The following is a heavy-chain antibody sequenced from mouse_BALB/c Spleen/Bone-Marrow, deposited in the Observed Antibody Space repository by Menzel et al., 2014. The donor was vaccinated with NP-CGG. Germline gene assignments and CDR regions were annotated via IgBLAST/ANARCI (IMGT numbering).Heavy chain of an antibody. Sequence: QVQLQQSGAELVRPGSPVKISCKASGYAFSNYGMNWVKQRPGQGLEWIGQIYPGDGDTNYNGKFKGRVTLTADKSSGTAYMQLSSLTSEDSAVYFCASVYDYGRGYAMDYWGQGTSVTVSS. J-gene: IGHJ4*01. CDR2: IYPGDGDT. D-gene: IGHD2-4*01. CDR3: ASVYDYGRGYAMDY. V-gene: IGHV1-80*01. CDR1: GYAFSNYG.